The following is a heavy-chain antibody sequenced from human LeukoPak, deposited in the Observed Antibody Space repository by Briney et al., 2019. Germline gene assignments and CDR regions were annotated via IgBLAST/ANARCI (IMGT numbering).Heavy chain of an antibody. V-gene: IGHV3-30*02. CDR1: GFTFNSFG. CDR3: ARDPTPPGPYYYGSGSYIDY. Sequence: GGSLRLSCAASGFTFNSFGMHWVRQAPGKGLEWVAFIRYDESYIYYADSVKGRFTISRDNSKNTLYLQMNSLRTEDTAVYYCARDPTPPGPYYYGSGSYIDYWGQGTLVTVSS. CDR2: IRYDESYI. J-gene: IGHJ4*02. D-gene: IGHD3-10*01.